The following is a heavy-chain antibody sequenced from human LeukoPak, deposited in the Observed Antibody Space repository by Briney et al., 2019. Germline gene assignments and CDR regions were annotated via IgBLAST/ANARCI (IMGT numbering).Heavy chain of an antibody. CDR1: GFTFSSYD. Sequence: GGSLRLSCAASGFTFSSYDMHWVRQATGKGLEWVSAIGTAGDTYYPGSVKGRFTISRENAKNSLYLQMNSLRAGDTAVYYCAKDLISPRSVGSSEKVDYWGQGTLVTVSS. J-gene: IGHJ4*02. D-gene: IGHD3-10*01. CDR3: AKDLISPRSVGSSEKVDY. CDR2: IGTAGDT. V-gene: IGHV3-13*01.